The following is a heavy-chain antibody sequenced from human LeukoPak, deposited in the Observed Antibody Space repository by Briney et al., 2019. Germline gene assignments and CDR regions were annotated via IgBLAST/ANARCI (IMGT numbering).Heavy chain of an antibody. V-gene: IGHV4-4*07. CDR1: GGSISSYY. CDR3: AREAYSYGHTSQAFDY. CDR2: IYSSGAT. J-gene: IGHJ4*02. Sequence: SETLSLTCTVSGGSISSYYWSWIRQPARKSLEWIGRIYSSGATSYNPSLKSRVTMSVHTSKNQFSLRLTSVTAADTAVYYCAREAYSYGHTSQAFDYWGQGTLVTVSS. D-gene: IGHD5-18*01.